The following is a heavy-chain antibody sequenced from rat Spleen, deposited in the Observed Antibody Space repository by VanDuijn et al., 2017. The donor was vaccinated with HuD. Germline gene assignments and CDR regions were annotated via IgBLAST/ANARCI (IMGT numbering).Heavy chain of an antibody. V-gene: IGHV5-25*01. Sequence: EVKLVESGGGLVQPGRSLKLSCAASGFTFSDYYMAWVRQAPKKGLEWVSSVRNDGVNTYYPDSVKGRFTISRDNAENIVYLQMNSLKSEDTATYYCAVAGYGYWGQGVMVTVSS. CDR3: AVAGYGY. CDR2: VRNDGVNT. D-gene: IGHD1-7*01. CDR1: GFTFSDYY. J-gene: IGHJ2*01.